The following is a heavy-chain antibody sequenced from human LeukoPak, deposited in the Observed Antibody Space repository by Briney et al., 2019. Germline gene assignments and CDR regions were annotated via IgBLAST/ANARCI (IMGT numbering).Heavy chain of an antibody. CDR2: IYYSGSN. D-gene: IGHD2-2*01. J-gene: IGHJ1*01. V-gene: IGHV4-61*01. CDR1: GGSVSSGSYY. Sequence: SETLSLTCTVSGGSVSSGSYYWSWLRQPPGKGLEWIGYIYYSGSNNYNPSLKSRVTISVDTSKNQFSLKLSSVTAADTAVYYCASTSAAMGRYFQHWGQGTLVTVSS. CDR3: ASTSAAMGRYFQH.